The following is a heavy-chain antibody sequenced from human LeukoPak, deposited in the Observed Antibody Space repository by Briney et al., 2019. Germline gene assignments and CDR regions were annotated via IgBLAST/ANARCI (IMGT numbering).Heavy chain of an antibody. J-gene: IGHJ4*02. V-gene: IGHV3-21*01. CDR2: ISSSSSYI. D-gene: IGHD4-11*01. CDR3: AREVVYSNYAFDY. CDR1: GFTFSSYS. Sequence: GGSLRLSCAASGFTFSSYSMNWVRQAPGKGLEWVSSISSSSSYIYYADSVKGRFTISRDNAKNSMYLQMNSLRAEDTAVYYCAREVVYSNYAFDYWGQGTLVTVSS.